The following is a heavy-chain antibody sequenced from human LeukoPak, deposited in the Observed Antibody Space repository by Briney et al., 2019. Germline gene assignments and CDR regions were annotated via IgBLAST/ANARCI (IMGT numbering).Heavy chain of an antibody. CDR3: ARDRTPGIAAADY. CDR1: GFTFSSYG. CDR2: IWYDGSNK. D-gene: IGHD6-13*01. J-gene: IGHJ4*02. V-gene: IGHV3-33*01. Sequence: GGSLRLSCAASGFTFSSYGMHWVPQAPGKGLEWVAVIWYDGSNKYYADSVKGRFTISRDNSKNTLYLQMNSLRAEDTAVYYCARDRTPGIAAADYWGQGTLVTVSS.